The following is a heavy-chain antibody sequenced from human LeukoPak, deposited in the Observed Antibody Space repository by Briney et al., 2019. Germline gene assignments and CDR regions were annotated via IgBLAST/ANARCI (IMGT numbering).Heavy chain of an antibody. D-gene: IGHD3-10*01. CDR1: GFTFSSYW. CDR3: ARDRVGWFGDVDAFDI. CDR2: IKQDGSEK. J-gene: IGHJ3*02. V-gene: IGHV3-7*01. Sequence: PGGSLRLSCAASGFTFSSYWMSWVRQAPGKGLEWVANIKQDGSEKYYVDSVKGRFTISRDNAKNSLYLQMNSLRAEDTAVYYCARDRVGWFGDVDAFDIWGQGTMVTVSS.